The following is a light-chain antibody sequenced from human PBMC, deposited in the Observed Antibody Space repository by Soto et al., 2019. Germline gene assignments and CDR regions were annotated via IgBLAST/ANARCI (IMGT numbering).Light chain of an antibody. V-gene: IGKV3-20*01. CDR3: QQYGGVPYT. CDR2: GAS. J-gene: IGKJ2*01. CDR1: ESISRDY. Sequence: EILMTQSPGTLPLSPGQRATLSCRASESISRDYLAWYQQRLGQAPRLLIYGASSGATGIPERFSGSGSGTDFTLTISRLEPEDFEIYYCQQYGGVPYTFGQGTKVDIK.